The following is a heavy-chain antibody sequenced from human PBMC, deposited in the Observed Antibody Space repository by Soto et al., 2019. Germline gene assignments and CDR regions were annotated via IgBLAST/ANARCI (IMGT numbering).Heavy chain of an antibody. CDR3: AKARYNWNDYYYYYMDV. V-gene: IGHV3-23*01. J-gene: IGHJ6*03. CDR1: GFTFSSYA. CDR2: ISGSGGST. D-gene: IGHD1-1*01. Sequence: GGSPRLSCAASGFTFSSYAMSWVRQAPGKGLEWVSAISGSGGSTYYADSVKGRFTISRDNSKNTLYLQMNSLRAEDTAVYYCAKARYNWNDYYYYYMDVWGKGTTVTVSS.